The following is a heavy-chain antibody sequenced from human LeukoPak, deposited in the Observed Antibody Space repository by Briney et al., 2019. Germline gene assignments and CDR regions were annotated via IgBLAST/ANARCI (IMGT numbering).Heavy chain of an antibody. Sequence: ASVKVSCKASGYTFTSYGISWVRQAPGQGLEWMGWICAYNGNTNYAQKLQGRVTMTTDTSTSTAYMELRSLRSDDTAVYYCASAAIRRWLTRKYAFDIWGQGTMVTVSS. CDR1: GYTFTSYG. D-gene: IGHD6-19*01. CDR3: ASAAIRRWLTRKYAFDI. J-gene: IGHJ3*02. V-gene: IGHV1-18*01. CDR2: ICAYNGNT.